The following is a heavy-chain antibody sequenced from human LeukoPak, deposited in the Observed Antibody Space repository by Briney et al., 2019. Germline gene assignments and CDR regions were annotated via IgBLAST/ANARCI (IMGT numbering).Heavy chain of an antibody. D-gene: IGHD4-17*01. CDR2: IASDGST. CDR1: GFTFSRYG. CDR3: AKITPTYGDQSFDY. Sequence: QPGGSLRLSCAASGFTFSRYGMTWVRQAPGKGLEWVSVIASDGSTNYADSVKGRFTISRDNSKSTLYLQMNSLRAEDTALYYCAKITPTYGDQSFDYWGQGTLVTASS. V-gene: IGHV3-23*01. J-gene: IGHJ4*02.